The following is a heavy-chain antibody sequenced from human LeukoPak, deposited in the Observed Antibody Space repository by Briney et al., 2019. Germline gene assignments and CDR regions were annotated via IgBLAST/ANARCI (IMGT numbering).Heavy chain of an antibody. Sequence: GGSLRLSCAPSGLTVSSNYMSWVRQAPGKGLEWVSVIYSGGDTYYADSVKGRFTISRDNSKNTLYLQMNSLRAEDTAVYYCARVSYSSGWYFQDFWGQGTLVTVSS. CDR2: IYSGGDT. D-gene: IGHD6-19*01. J-gene: IGHJ4*02. CDR3: ARVSYSSGWYFQDF. CDR1: GLTVSSNY. V-gene: IGHV3-53*01.